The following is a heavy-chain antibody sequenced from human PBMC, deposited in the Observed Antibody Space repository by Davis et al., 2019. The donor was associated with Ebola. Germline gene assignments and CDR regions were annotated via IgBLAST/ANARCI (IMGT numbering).Heavy chain of an antibody. CDR2: LGTSADT. D-gene: IGHD1-26*01. J-gene: IGHJ3*02. CDR3: AKDTSNIWFDI. CDR1: GFVFSSYV. Sequence: GGSLRLSCAASGFVFSSYVMSWVRRAPGKGLEWVSTLGTSADTYYADSVKGRFTISRDNSKNTLYLQLNGLRVEETAIYYCAKDTSNIWFDIWGQGTNVTVSS. V-gene: IGHV3-23*01.